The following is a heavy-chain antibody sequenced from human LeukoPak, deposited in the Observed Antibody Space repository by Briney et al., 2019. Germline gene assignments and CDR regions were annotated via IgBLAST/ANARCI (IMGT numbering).Heavy chain of an antibody. CDR2: ISPSGGSA. J-gene: IGHJ4*02. V-gene: IGHV1-46*01. CDR1: GYTFASYY. D-gene: IGHD3-10*01. Sequence: ASVKVSCKASGYTFASYYMHWVRQAPGQGLEWMGIISPSGGSATYAQKFQGRVTMTRDTSTSTVYMELSSLRSEDTAVYYCARDWSGIYYGSRTFFDYWGQGTLVTVSS. CDR3: ARDWSGIYYGSRTFFDY.